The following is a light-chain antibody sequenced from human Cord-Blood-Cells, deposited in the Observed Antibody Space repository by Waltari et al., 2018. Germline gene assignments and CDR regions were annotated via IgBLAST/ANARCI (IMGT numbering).Light chain of an antibody. V-gene: IGKV3-11*01. J-gene: IGKJ5*01. CDR1: QSVRSY. CDR2: DAS. Sequence: EILFPPSPATLSLSPGERAAISCRASQSVRSYLAWYQQKPGQAPRLLIYDASNRATGIPARFSGSGSGTDFTLTISSLEPEDFAVYYCQQRSNWPPITFGQGTRLEIK. CDR3: QQRSNWPPIT.